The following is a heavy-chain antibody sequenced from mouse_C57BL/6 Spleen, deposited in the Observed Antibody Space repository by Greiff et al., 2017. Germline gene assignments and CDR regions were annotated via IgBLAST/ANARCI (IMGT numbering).Heavy chain of an antibody. V-gene: IGHV1-15*01. J-gene: IGHJ4*01. Sequence: VQLQQSGAELVRPGASVTLSCKASGYTFTDYEMHWVKQTPVHGLEWIGAIDPETGGTAYNQKFKGKAILTADKSSSTAYMELRSLTSEDSAVYYCTRGGLGLLYAMDYWGQGTSVTVSS. CDR2: IDPETGGT. D-gene: IGHD4-1*01. CDR3: TRGGLGLLYAMDY. CDR1: GYTFTDYE.